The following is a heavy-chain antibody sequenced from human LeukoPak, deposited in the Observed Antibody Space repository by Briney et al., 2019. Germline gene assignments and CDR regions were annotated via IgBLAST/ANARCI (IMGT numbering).Heavy chain of an antibody. V-gene: IGHV3-48*02. D-gene: IGHD2-15*01. CDR3: ARDRGYFSY. Sequence: GGSLRLSCAASGFTFSIYSMNWVRQAPGKGLEWVSYISSSSNTIYYAGSVKGRFTISRDNAKNSVYLQMSSLRDEDTAVYYCARDRGYFSYWGQGTLVTVSS. CDR2: ISSSSNTI. CDR1: GFTFSIYS. J-gene: IGHJ4*02.